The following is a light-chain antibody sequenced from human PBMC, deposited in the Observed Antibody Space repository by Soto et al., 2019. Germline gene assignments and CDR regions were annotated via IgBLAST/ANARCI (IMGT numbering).Light chain of an antibody. CDR1: QSVGTS. Sequence: IVLVQSPSTPSLSPGERATLSCRASQSVGTSLAWYQQKPGQAPSLLISDVSNRATGIPARFSGSGSRTDFTLTISSLEPEDFAVYYCHQHSNWPLTFGGGSKVDIK. CDR2: DVS. V-gene: IGKV3-11*01. J-gene: IGKJ4*01. CDR3: HQHSNWPLT.